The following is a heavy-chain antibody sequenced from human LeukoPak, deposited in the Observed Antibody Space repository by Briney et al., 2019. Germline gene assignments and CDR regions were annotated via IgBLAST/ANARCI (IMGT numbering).Heavy chain of an antibody. D-gene: IGHD4-23*01. J-gene: IGHJ5*02. Sequence: GGSLRLSCAASGISISNNAMHWVRQAPGRGLEWVAFIRYDGNNKNYADSVKGRFTISRDNSRDTLYLQMNSLRADDTAVYYCTKGDDYGANTRLPKYNWFDPWGQGTLVTVSS. CDR1: GISISNNA. V-gene: IGHV3-30*02. CDR3: TKGDDYGANTRLPKYNWFDP. CDR2: IRYDGNNK.